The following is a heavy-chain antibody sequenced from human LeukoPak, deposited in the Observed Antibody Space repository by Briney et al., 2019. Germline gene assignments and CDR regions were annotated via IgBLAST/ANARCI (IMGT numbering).Heavy chain of an antibody. CDR3: ARDPRPEYYHDSSGYYSTWFDP. CDR2: ISAYNGNT. V-gene: IGHV1-18*01. CDR1: GYTFTSYG. Sequence: ASVKVCCKASGYTFTSYGISWVRQAPGQGLEWGGWISAYNGNTNYAQKLQGRVTMTTHPSTSPAYMELRRLRPDDTAVYYCARDPRPEYYHDSSGYYSTWFDPWGQGTLVTVSS. J-gene: IGHJ5*02. D-gene: IGHD3-22*01.